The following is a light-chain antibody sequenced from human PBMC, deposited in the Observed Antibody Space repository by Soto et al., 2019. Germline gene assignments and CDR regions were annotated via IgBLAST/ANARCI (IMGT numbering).Light chain of an antibody. CDR3: SSYTSSSPL. CDR1: SSDVGGYNY. Sequence: QSALTQPASVSGSPGQSITISCTGTSSDVGGYNYVSWYQQHPGKAPKLMIYDVSNRPSGVSNRFSGSKSANTASLTISGLQAEDEADYYCSSYTSSSPLFGGGNKLTVL. J-gene: IGLJ2*01. CDR2: DVS. V-gene: IGLV2-14*01.